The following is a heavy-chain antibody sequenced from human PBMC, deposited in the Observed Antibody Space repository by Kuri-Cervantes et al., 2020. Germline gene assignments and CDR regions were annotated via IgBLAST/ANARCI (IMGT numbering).Heavy chain of an antibody. V-gene: IGHV4-61*01. CDR1: GGSVSSPSYY. CDR2: IYYNGDT. Sequence: SQTLSLTCAVSGGSVSSPSYYWSWIRQPPGKRLEWIGHIYYNGDTKYSPSLRSRVTVSLDTSKNEFSLKLSSVTAADTAVYYCARGKMGRLVDYWGQGTLVTVSS. J-gene: IGHJ4*02. CDR3: ARGKMGRLVDY. D-gene: IGHD5-24*01.